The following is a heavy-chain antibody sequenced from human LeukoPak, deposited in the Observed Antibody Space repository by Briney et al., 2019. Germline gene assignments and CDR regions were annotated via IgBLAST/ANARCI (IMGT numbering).Heavy chain of an antibody. CDR3: ARGEWSSSPFDY. V-gene: IGHV3-21*01. D-gene: IGHD6-6*01. CDR2: ISNI. Sequence: PGGSLRLSCAAPGFTFSSYSMNWVRQAPGKGLEWVSFISNIYYTDSVKGRFTISRDNAKNSLYLQLNSLRAEDTALYYCARGEWSSSPFDYWGQGTLVTVSS. CDR1: GFTFSSYS. J-gene: IGHJ4*02.